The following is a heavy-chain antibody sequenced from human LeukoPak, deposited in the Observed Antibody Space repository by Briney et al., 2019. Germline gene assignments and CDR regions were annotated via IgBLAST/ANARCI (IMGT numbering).Heavy chain of an antibody. Sequence: SETLSLTCSVAGGSIRYSSYYWTWIRQPPGKGLEWIGNIHSSGSTDYNPSLKSRVTMSVDTSKNQFSLKVNSVTAADTAVYYCGRDLEENGVTHWGLGTLVTVSP. J-gene: IGHJ4*02. V-gene: IGHV4-39*07. CDR3: GRDLEENGVTH. CDR2: IHSSGST. D-gene: IGHD4-17*01. CDR1: GGSIRYSSYY.